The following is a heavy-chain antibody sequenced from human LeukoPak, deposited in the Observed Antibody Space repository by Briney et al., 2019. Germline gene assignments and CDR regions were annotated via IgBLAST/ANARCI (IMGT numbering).Heavy chain of an antibody. CDR3: ARVEKIAAAGTLYFQH. D-gene: IGHD6-13*01. CDR2: IYYSGST. V-gene: IGHV4-59*01. J-gene: IGHJ1*01. Sequence: KPSETLSLTCTVSGGSISSYYWSWIRQPPGKGLEWIGYIYYSGSTNYNPSLKSRVAISVDTSKNQFSLKLSSVTAADTAVYYCARVEKIAAAGTLYFQHWGQGTLVTVSS. CDR1: GGSISSYY.